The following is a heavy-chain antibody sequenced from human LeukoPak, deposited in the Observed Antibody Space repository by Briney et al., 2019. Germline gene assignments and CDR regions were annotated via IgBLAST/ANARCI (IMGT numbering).Heavy chain of an antibody. CDR2: ISYDGSNK. CDR1: GFTFSSYG. Sequence: GGSLRLSCAASGFTFSSYGMSWVRQAPGKGLEWVAVISYDGSNKYYADSVKGRFTISRNNSKNTLYLQMNSLRGEDTAVYYCAKDGDTMSGTYYYDMDVWGKGTTVTIS. D-gene: IGHD1-26*01. J-gene: IGHJ6*03. CDR3: AKDGDTMSGTYYYDMDV. V-gene: IGHV3-30*18.